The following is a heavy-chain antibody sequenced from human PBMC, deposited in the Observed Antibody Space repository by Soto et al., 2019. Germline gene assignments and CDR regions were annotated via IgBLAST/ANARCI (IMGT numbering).Heavy chain of an antibody. J-gene: IGHJ5*02. CDR3: TIELAVLHWFYP. CDR2: ISSSSSTI. Sequence: GGSLRPSCAASGFPFCRYCTKWVRQAPGKGLEWVSYISSSSSTIYYADSVKGRFTISRDNAKNSLYLQMNSLRDEDTAVSYSTIELAVLHWFYPLGRETLFTVSS. CDR1: GFPFCRYC. V-gene: IGHV3-48*02. D-gene: IGHD1-1*01.